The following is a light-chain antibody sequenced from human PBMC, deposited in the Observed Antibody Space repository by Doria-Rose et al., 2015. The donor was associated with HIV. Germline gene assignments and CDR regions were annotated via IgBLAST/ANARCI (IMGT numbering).Light chain of an antibody. V-gene: IGKV3-20*01. CDR1: QRVKSSY. J-gene: IGKJ5*01. Sequence: TQSPGTLSLSPGERATLSCRASQRVKSSYLAWYQQMPDQAPRLLIYDASTSATGIPDRFSGSGSGTDFTLTISRLEPEDVAVYYCQQYGTSRGTFGQGTRLEIK. CDR2: DAS. CDR3: QQYGTSRGT.